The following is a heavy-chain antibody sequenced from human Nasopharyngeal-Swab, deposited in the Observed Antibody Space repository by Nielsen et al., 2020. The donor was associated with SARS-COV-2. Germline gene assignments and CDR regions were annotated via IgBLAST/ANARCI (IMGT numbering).Heavy chain of an antibody. D-gene: IGHD3-22*01. CDR2: IYYSGST. Sequence: SETLYLTCTVSGGSISSGGYYWGWIRQNPGKGLEWIGYIYYSGSTYYNPSLKSRVTISVDTSKNQFSLKLSSVTAAHTAVYYCARALYYYEPLDAFDIWGQGTMVTVS. CDR1: GGSISSGGYY. V-gene: IGHV4-31*03. CDR3: ARALYYYEPLDAFDI. J-gene: IGHJ3*02.